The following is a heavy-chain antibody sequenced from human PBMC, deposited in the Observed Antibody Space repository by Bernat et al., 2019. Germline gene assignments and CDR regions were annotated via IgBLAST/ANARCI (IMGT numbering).Heavy chain of an antibody. V-gene: IGHV3-74*01. CDR1: GFTFSSYW. CDR3: ARYDYGSGSYHNWFDP. J-gene: IGHJ5*02. Sequence: EVQLVESGGGLVQPGGSLRLACAASGFTFSSYWMHWVRQAPGKGLVWVSRINSDGSSTSYADSVKGRFTISRDNAKNTLYLQMNSLRAEDTAVYYCARYDYGSGSYHNWFDPWGQGTLVTVSS. D-gene: IGHD3-10*01. CDR2: INSDGSST.